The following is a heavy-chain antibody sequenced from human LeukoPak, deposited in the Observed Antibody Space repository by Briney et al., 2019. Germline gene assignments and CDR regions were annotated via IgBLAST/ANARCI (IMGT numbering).Heavy chain of an antibody. Sequence: ASVKVSCKASGYTFTSYGISWVRQAPGQGLEWMGWISAYNGNTNYAQKLQGRVTMTTDTSTSTAYMELRSLRSDDTAVYYCASGNNYCSSTSCYYFDYWGQGTLVTVSS. CDR2: ISAYNGNT. J-gene: IGHJ4*02. V-gene: IGHV1-18*01. CDR3: ASGNNYCSSTSCYYFDY. CDR1: GYTFTSYG. D-gene: IGHD2-2*01.